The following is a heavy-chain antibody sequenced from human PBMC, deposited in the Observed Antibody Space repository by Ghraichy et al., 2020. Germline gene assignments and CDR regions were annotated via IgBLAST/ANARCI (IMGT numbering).Heavy chain of an antibody. Sequence: ETLSLTCTVSGGSISSSSYYWGWIRQPPGKGLEWIGSIYYSGSTYYNPSLKSRVTISVDTSKNQFSLKLSSVTAADTAVYYCARDSGYDFYYYYGMDVWGQGTTVTVSS. J-gene: IGHJ6*02. CDR2: IYYSGST. CDR3: ARDSGYDFYYYYGMDV. V-gene: IGHV4-39*07. CDR1: GGSISSSSYY. D-gene: IGHD5-12*01.